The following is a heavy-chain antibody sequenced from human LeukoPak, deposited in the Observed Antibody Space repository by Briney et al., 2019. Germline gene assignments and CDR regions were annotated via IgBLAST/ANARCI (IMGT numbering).Heavy chain of an antibody. V-gene: IGHV3-48*03. D-gene: IGHD3-10*01. CDR2: ISSSGSII. J-gene: IGHJ5*02. CDR3: ARDGSMVRGVSPYNWFDP. CDR1: GFTFSSYE. Sequence: GGSLRLSCAASGFTFSSYEMNWVRQAPGKGLEWVSYISSSGSIIYYADSVKGRFTISRDNAKNSLYLQMNSLRAEDTAVYYCARDGSMVRGVSPYNWFDPWGQGTLVTVSS.